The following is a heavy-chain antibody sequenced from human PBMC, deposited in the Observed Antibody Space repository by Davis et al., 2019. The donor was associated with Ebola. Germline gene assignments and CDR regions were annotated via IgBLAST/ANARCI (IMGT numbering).Heavy chain of an antibody. D-gene: IGHD6-19*01. CDR3: ARATFGYNSGWYADY. J-gene: IGHJ4*02. V-gene: IGHV1-46*01. CDR2: INPSGGST. CDR1: GYTFTSYG. Sequence: AASVKVSCKASGYTFTSYGITWVRQAPGQGLEWMGIINPSGGSTSYAQKFQGRVTMTRDTSTSTVYMELSSLRSEDTAVYYCARATFGYNSGWYADYWGQGTLVTVSS.